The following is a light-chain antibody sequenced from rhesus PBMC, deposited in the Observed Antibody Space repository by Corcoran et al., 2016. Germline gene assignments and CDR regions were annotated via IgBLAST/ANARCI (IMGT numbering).Light chain of an antibody. CDR3: ATWDYRLNGDV. V-gene: IGLV1-60*01. CDR1: TSNYGNNR. CDR2: SND. J-gene: IGLJ6*01. Sequence: QSVLTQPPSASEAARESVTISCSGRTSNYGNNRVSWYQQFPEAAPSLLIYSNDRRASGVSDRFSGSKSGTSASLVISGLQTEDEADYYCATWDYRLNGDVFGSGTKLTVL.